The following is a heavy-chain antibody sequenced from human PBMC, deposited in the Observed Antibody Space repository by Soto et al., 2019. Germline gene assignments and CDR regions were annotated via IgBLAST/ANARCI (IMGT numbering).Heavy chain of an antibody. CDR2: ISYSGLT. CDR1: GDAVSSSDAW. J-gene: IGHJ6*02. Sequence: QVQLQESGPGLVKPSQTLSVTCTVSGDAVSSSDAWWNWVRQHPGKGLEWLGYISYSGLTYYTPSLKSRATISLGTSKKQSSQELTSVTVADTAVYYCARYPRLLLAAAADQYGLDVWGQGTTVTVSS. V-gene: IGHV4-31*03. D-gene: IGHD6-13*01. CDR3: ARYPRLLLAAAADQYGLDV.